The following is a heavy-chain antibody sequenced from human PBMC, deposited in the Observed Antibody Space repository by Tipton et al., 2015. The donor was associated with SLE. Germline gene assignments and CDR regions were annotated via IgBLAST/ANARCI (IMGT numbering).Heavy chain of an antibody. J-gene: IGHJ3*02. D-gene: IGHD3-22*01. CDR2: IWNDESNK. CDR3: ARDYYDPSGTAFDI. Sequence: SLRLSCVASGFIVSGYWMSWVRQAPGKGLEWVAVIWNDESNKYEVDSVRGRFTISRDNSKNMLYLQMGSLRAEDTAVYYWARDYYDPSGTAFDIWGQGTMFTVSS. CDR1: GFIVSGYW. V-gene: IGHV3-33*08.